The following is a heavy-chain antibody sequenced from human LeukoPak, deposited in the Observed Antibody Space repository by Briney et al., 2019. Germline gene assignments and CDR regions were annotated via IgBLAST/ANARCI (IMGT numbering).Heavy chain of an antibody. V-gene: IGHV3-73*01. Sequence: GGSLRLSCAASGFTFSGSAMHWVRQASGKGLEWVGRIRSKANNYATTYAASVKGRFTISRDDSKNTLYLQMNSLKTDDTAVYYCATEGFTYGYHGIDIWGQGTIVTVSS. CDR3: ATEGFTYGYHGIDI. CDR1: GFTFSGSA. D-gene: IGHD5-18*01. J-gene: IGHJ3*02. CDR2: IRSKANNYAT.